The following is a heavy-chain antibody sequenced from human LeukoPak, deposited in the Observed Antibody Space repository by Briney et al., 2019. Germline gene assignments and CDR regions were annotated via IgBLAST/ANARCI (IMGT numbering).Heavy chain of an antibody. V-gene: IGHV3-33*08. CDR2: IWSDGSEK. J-gene: IGHJ4*02. Sequence: GGSLRLSCAASGFIFSSYAMNWVRQAPGKGLEWVAVIWSDGSEKRYADSVKGRFTISRDNSKSTLYLQMNSLRAEDTAVYYCVSGSDTSGYYFYWGQGTLVTVSS. CDR3: VSGSDTSGYYFY. D-gene: IGHD3-22*01. CDR1: GFIFSSYA.